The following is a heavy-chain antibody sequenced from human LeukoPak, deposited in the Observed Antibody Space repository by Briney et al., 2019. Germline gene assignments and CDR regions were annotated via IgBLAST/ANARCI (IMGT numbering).Heavy chain of an antibody. Sequence: SVKVSCKASGGTFSSYAISWVRQAPGQGLEWMGGFIPIFGTANYAQKFQGRVTITTDESTSTAYMELSSLRSEDTVVYYCARARRVVPAAIMHYYYYMDVWGKGTTVTVSS. CDR2: FIPIFGTA. D-gene: IGHD2-2*01. CDR3: ARARRVVPAAIMHYYYYMDV. V-gene: IGHV1-69*05. CDR1: GGTFSSYA. J-gene: IGHJ6*03.